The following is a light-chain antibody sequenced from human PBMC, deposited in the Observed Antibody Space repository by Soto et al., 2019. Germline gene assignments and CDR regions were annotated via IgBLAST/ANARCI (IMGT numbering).Light chain of an antibody. V-gene: IGKV1-12*01. CDR3: QHADSFPLIT. Sequence: QMTQCPSSVSASVGDRVTITCLFSEDISTWLAWYQQKPGKAPKLLIYAASSLQSGVPSRFSGSGSGTDFTLTISSLQPEDFATYYCQHADSFPLITFGQGTRLEIK. J-gene: IGKJ5*01. CDR1: EDISTW. CDR2: AAS.